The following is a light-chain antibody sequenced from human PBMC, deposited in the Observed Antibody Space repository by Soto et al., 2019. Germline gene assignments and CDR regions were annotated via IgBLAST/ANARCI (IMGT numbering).Light chain of an antibody. V-gene: IGLV2-14*01. CDR1: SSDVGGYNF. Sequence: QSVLTQPASVSGSPGQSITISCTGTSSDVGGYNFVSWYQQHPDKAPKLMIYDVTNRPSGVSNRFSGSKSGNTASLTISGLQAEDEADYYGSSYTGISTYVFELGTKVTVL. J-gene: IGLJ1*01. CDR2: DVT. CDR3: SSYTGISTYV.